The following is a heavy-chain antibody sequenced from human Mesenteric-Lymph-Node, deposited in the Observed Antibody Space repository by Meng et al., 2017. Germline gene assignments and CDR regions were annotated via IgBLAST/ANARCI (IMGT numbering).Heavy chain of an antibody. J-gene: IGHJ4*02. V-gene: IGHV1-2*02. Sequence: ASVKVSCKASGYTFTSYYMHWVRQAPGQGLEWMGWINPNSGGTNYAQKFQGRVTMTRDTSISTAYMELSRLRSEDTAVYCCARGIKIDDILTPVPGYWGQGTLVTVSS. CDR1: GYTFTSYY. D-gene: IGHD3-9*01. CDR2: INPNSGGT. CDR3: ARGIKIDDILTPVPGY.